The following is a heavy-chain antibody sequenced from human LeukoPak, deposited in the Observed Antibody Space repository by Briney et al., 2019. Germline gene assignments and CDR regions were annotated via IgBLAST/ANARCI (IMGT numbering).Heavy chain of an antibody. J-gene: IGHJ4*02. CDR2: INPSSGGT. Sequence: SVKVSCKPSGYTFTGYFLHWVRQAPGQGLEWMGWINPSSGGTFSAQRFQGRVTLTRDTSIATAYMELSSLTSDDTAIYYCARQYGDYIRHFDYWGQGTLVTVSS. CDR1: GYTFTGYF. CDR3: ARQYGDYIRHFDY. D-gene: IGHD4-17*01. V-gene: IGHV1-2*02.